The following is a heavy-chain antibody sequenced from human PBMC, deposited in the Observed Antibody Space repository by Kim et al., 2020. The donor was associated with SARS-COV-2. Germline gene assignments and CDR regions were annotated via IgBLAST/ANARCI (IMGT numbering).Heavy chain of an antibody. CDR1: GYTFTGYY. Sequence: ASVKVSCKASGYTFTGYYMHWVRQAPGQGLEWMGRINPNSGGTNYAQKFQGRVTMTRDTSISTAYMELSRLRSDDTAVYYCATALGYSYGYLRYWGQGTLVTVSS. J-gene: IGHJ4*02. V-gene: IGHV1-2*06. CDR2: INPNSGGT. D-gene: IGHD5-18*01. CDR3: ATALGYSYGYLRY.